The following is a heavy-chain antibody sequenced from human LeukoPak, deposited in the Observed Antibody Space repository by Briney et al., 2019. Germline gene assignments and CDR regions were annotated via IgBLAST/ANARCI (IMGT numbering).Heavy chain of an antibody. V-gene: IGHV4-30-4*01. CDR3: ASYEVVAATHDY. CDR1: GGSISSGDYY. D-gene: IGHD2-15*01. Sequence: SETLSLTCTVSGGSISSGDYYWSWIRQPPGKGLEWIGYIYYSGSTYYNPSLKSRVTISVDTSKNQFSLKLSSVTAADTAVYYCASYEVVAATHDYWGQGTLVTVSS. CDR2: IYYSGST. J-gene: IGHJ4*02.